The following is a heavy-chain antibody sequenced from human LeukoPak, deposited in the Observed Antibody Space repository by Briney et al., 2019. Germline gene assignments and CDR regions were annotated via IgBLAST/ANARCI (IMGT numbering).Heavy chain of an antibody. Sequence: SETLSLTCAVSGYSISSYYWSWIRQPPGKGLEWLGYIYYSGSTNYNPSLKSRVTISVDTSKNQFSLKLSSVTAADTAVYYCARRLGIAVAEAAFDIWGQGTMVTVSS. D-gene: IGHD6-19*01. J-gene: IGHJ3*02. V-gene: IGHV4-59*01. CDR3: ARRLGIAVAEAAFDI. CDR1: GYSISSYY. CDR2: IYYSGST.